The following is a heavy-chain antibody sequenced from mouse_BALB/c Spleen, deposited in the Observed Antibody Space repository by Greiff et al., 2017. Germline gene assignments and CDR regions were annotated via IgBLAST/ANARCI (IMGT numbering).Heavy chain of an antibody. V-gene: IGHV2-9*02. CDR3: ASHYYGSSYGAMDY. Sequence: VKLMESGPGLVAPSQSLSITCTVSGFSLTSYGVHWVRQPPGKGLEWLGVIWAGGSTNYNSALMSRLSISKDNSKSQVFLKTNSLQTDDTAMYYCASHYYGSSYGAMDYWGQGTSVTVSS. CDR1: GFSLTSYG. CDR2: IWAGGST. D-gene: IGHD1-1*01. J-gene: IGHJ4*01.